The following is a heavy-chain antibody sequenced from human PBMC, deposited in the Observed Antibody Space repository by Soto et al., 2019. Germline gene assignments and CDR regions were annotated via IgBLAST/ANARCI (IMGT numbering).Heavy chain of an antibody. D-gene: IGHD5-18*01. V-gene: IGHV3-30*18. CDR3: AKDETKYSCMENNFDY. J-gene: IGHJ4*02. Sequence: QVQLVESGGGVVQPGRSLRLSCAASGFTFSSYGMHWVRQAPGKGLELVAVISYDGSNKYYADSVKGRFTISRDNSKKTLYLQMNSLRAEDTAVYYCAKDETKYSCMENNFDYWGQGTLVTVSS. CDR2: ISYDGSNK. CDR1: GFTFSSYG.